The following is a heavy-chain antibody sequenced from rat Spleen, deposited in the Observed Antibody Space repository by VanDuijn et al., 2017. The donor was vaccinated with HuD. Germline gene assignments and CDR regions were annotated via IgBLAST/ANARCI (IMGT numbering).Heavy chain of an antibody. CDR1: GFTFSNYY. CDR3: TRHGGLRNWFAY. D-gene: IGHD1-11*01. V-gene: IGHV5-22*01. J-gene: IGHJ3*01. Sequence: EVQLVESGGGLVQPGRSLKVSCAASGFTFSNYYMAWVRQAPKKGREWVASINYEGSSIYYGESVKGRFTISRHNAKSTLYLQMNSLRSEDTATYYCTRHGGLRNWFAYWGQGTLVTVSS. CDR2: INYEGSSI.